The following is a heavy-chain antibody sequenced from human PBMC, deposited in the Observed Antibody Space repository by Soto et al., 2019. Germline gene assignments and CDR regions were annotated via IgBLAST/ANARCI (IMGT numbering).Heavy chain of an antibody. V-gene: IGHV2-5*01. CDR3: AHRPKNHNYYYYYGMDV. CDR2: IYWNDDK. Sequence: SGPTLVNPTQTLTLTCTFSGFSLSTSGVGVGWIRQPPGKALEWLALIYWNDDKRYSPSLKSRLTITKDTSKNQVVLTMTNMDPVDTATYYCAHRPKNHNYYYYYGMDVWGQGTTVTVSS. J-gene: IGHJ6*02. CDR1: GFSLSTSGVG.